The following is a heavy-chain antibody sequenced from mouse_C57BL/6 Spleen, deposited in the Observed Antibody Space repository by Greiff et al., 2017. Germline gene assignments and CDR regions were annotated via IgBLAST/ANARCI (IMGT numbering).Heavy chain of an antibody. V-gene: IGHV5-17*01. D-gene: IGHD2-4*01. Sequence: EVQRVESGGGLVKPGGSLKLSCAASGFTFSDYGMHWVRQAPEKGLEWVAYISSGSSTIYYADTVKGRFTISRDNAKNTLFLQMTSLRSEDTALYYCARPRGYDYDGFAYWGQGTLVTVSA. CDR1: GFTFSDYG. J-gene: IGHJ3*01. CDR2: ISSGSSTI. CDR3: ARPRGYDYDGFAY.